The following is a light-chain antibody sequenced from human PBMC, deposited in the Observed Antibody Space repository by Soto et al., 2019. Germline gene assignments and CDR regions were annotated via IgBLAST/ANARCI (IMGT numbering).Light chain of an antibody. CDR2: DAS. Sequence: EIVLTQSPATLSLSPGERATLSCRASQSISSYLAWFQQKPGQAPRLLIYDASSRATGIPARFSGSGSGTDCTLTISSVESEESAAYYCQQRYNRYTVVQGTKLEIK. CDR3: QQRYNRYT. CDR1: QSISSY. V-gene: IGKV3-11*01. J-gene: IGKJ2*01.